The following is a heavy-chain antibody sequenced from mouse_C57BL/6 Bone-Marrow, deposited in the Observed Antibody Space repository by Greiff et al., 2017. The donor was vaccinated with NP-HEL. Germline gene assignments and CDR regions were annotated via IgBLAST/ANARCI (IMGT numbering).Heavy chain of an antibody. D-gene: IGHD1-1*02. Sequence: EVMLVESGGGLVQPGGSLKLSCAASGFTFSDYYMYWVRQTPEKRLEWVAYISNGGGSTYYPDTVKGRFTISRDNAKNTLYLQMSRLKSEDTAMYYCAREGLWRMDYWGQGTSVTVSS. CDR2: ISNGGGST. J-gene: IGHJ4*01. CDR3: AREGLWRMDY. V-gene: IGHV5-12*01. CDR1: GFTFSDYY.